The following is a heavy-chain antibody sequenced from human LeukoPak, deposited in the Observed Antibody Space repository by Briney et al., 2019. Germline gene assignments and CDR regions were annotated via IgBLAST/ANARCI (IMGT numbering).Heavy chain of an antibody. CDR1: GYTFTSYD. CDR3: ARALSQDDAFDI. CDR2: MNPNSGNT. V-gene: IGHV1-8*03. J-gene: IGHJ3*02. Sequence: ASVKVSCKASGYTFTSYDINWVRQATGQGLEWMGWMNPNSGNTGYAQKFQGRVTITSNTSISTAYMELSSLRSEDTAVYYCARALSQDDAFDIWGQGTMVTVSS.